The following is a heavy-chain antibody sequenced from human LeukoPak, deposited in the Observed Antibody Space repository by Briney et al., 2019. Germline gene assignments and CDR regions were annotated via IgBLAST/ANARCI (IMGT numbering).Heavy chain of an antibody. Sequence: ASVKVSCKASGYTFTSYYMHWVRQAPGQGLEWMGIINPSGGSTSYAQKFQGRVTMTRDTSTSTVYMELSSLRSEDTAVYYCARDYQAGCSGGCCWGEGTLVTVSA. V-gene: IGHV1-46*01. CDR2: INPSGGST. D-gene: IGHD2-15*01. CDR1: GYTFTSYY. J-gene: IGHJ4*02. CDR3: ARDYQAGCSGGCC.